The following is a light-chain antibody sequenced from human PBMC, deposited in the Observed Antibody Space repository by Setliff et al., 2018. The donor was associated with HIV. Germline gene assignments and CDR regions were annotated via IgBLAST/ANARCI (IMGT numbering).Light chain of an antibody. V-gene: IGLV2-11*01. J-gene: IGLJ1*01. CDR3: CSYANTYTSLYV. Sequence: ALTQPRPVSGSPGQSVTISCTGTSSDVGGYNSVSWYQQPPGKAPKLMIYDVTKRPSGVPDRFSGSKSGNTASLTISGLQADDEADYYCCSYANTYTSLYVFGTGTKGTVL. CDR2: DVT. CDR1: SSDVGGYNS.